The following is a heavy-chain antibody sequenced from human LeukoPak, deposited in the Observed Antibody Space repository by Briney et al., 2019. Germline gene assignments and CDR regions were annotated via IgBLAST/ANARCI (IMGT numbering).Heavy chain of an antibody. CDR2: INPSGGST. CDR3: ARAQGYSYSSHFDQ. J-gene: IGHJ4*02. D-gene: IGHD5-18*01. V-gene: IGHV1-46*01. CDR1: GYSFIGYY. Sequence: ASVKVSCKASGYSFIGYYIHWVRQAPGQGLEWMGIINPSGGSTNYAQKFQGRVTMTRDTSTSTVYMELSSLRSEDTAVYYCARAQGYSYSSHFDQWGQGTLVTVSS.